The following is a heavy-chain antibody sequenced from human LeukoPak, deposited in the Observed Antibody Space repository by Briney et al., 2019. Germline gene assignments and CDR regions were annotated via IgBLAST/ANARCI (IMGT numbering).Heavy chain of an antibody. CDR2: ISYDGSNK. CDR1: GFTFSSYG. CDR3: AKAGTYGSGSYPGN. J-gene: IGHJ4*02. D-gene: IGHD3-10*01. V-gene: IGHV3-30*18. Sequence: GGSLRLSCAASGFTFSSYGMHWVRQAPGKGLEWVAVISYDGSNKYYADSVKGRFTISRDNSKNTLYLQMNSLRAEDTAVYYCAKAGTYGSGSYPGNWGQGTLVTVSS.